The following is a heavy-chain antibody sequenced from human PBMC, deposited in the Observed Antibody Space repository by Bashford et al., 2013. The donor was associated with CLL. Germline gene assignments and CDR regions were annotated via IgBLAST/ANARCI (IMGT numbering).Heavy chain of an antibody. D-gene: IGHD4-17*01. CDR1: GYTFTGYY. J-gene: IGHJ5*02. CDR2: INPNSGGT. Sequence: ASVKVSCKASGYTFTGYYMHWVRQAPGQGLEWMGWINPNSGGTNYAQKFQGRVTMTRDTSISTAYMELSRLRSDDTAVYYCARDRAGDYNRGADGSVWWNNWFGPWGQGTLVTVSS. V-gene: IGHV1-2*02. CDR3: ARDRAGDYNRGADGSVWWNNWFGP.